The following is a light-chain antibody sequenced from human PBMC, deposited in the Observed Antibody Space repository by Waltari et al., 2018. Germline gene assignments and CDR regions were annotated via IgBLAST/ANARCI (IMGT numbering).Light chain of an antibody. CDR2: YTN. Sequence: QTVVTQEPSLSVSPGGTVTLTCGLTSGSVLDGNYPTWYQLTPGQAPRTLIYYTNSLSSGVPDRFSGSILGNKAALTITGAQADDESDYHCMLYLNGESRVFGGGTKLTVL. CDR3: MLYLNGESRV. V-gene: IGLV8-61*01. J-gene: IGLJ3*02. CDR1: SGSVLDGNY.